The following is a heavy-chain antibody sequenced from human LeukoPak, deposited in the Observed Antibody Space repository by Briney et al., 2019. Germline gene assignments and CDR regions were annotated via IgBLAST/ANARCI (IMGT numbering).Heavy chain of an antibody. J-gene: IGHJ6*03. CDR1: GYTFTSYG. CDR2: ISAYNGNT. V-gene: IGHV1-18*01. CDR3: ARDRPDYAYYYYYYYMDV. D-gene: IGHD4-17*01. Sequence: ASVKVSCKASGYTFTSYGISWVRQAPGQGLEWMGWISAYNGNTNYAQKLQGRVTMTTDTSTSTAYMELRSLRSGDTAVYYCARDRPDYAYYYYYYYMDVWGKRTTVTVSS.